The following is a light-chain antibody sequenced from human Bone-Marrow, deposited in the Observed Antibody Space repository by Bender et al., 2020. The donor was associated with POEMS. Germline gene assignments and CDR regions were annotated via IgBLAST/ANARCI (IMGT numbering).Light chain of an antibody. J-gene: IGLJ3*02. CDR2: SNY. V-gene: IGLV1-44*01. CDR3: SSWDDSLSGWV. CDR1: DCNFGTNS. Sequence: QSVLMQSPSASGAPGQRVTISCSGSDCNFGTNSINWFQQVPGTAPRLVVYSNYQRPSGVPSRFSGSKSGTSASLAISDIQSEDEGDYYCSSWDDSLSGWVFGGGTKLTVL.